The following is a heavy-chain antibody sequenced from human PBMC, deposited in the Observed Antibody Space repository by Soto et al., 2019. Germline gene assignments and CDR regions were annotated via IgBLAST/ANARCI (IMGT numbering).Heavy chain of an antibody. CDR1: GLSITDSEMG. D-gene: IGHD6-19*01. CDR3: ARRHLAVAVSPWCAP. J-gene: IGHJ5*02. Sequence: QVTLKESGTVLVKPTETLTLRCTVSGLSITDSEMGVSWIRQPPGQPLEWLAHIDSSGEKSYRTFLKSRLAISKDTSKSQIVLTMTSMDPADTATYYWARRHLAVAVSPWCAPWCQGIPVTVSS. CDR2: IDSSGEK. V-gene: IGHV2-26*01.